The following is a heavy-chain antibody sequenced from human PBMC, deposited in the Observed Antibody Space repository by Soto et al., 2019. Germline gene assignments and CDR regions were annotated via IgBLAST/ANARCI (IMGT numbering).Heavy chain of an antibody. Sequence: ESGPTLVNPTETLTLTCTVSGFSLSNARMGVSWIRQPPGKALEWLAHIFSNDEKSYSTSLKSRLTISKDTSKSQVVLTMTNMDPVDTATYYCARGKLRSPYCSSTSCYASPFDYWGQGTLVTVSS. CDR1: GFSLSNARMG. J-gene: IGHJ4*02. CDR3: ARGKLRSPYCSSTSCYASPFDY. CDR2: IFSNDEK. D-gene: IGHD2-2*01. V-gene: IGHV2-26*01.